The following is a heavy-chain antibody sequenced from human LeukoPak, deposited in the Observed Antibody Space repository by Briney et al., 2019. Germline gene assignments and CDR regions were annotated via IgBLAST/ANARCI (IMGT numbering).Heavy chain of an antibody. V-gene: IGHV4-59*01. CDR1: GDSITSYY. Sequence: SETLSLTCDVSGDSITSYYWSWIRQPPGKGLEWIGYVFYTGSTNYTPSLKSRVIISQDTPKNQVSLRLSSVTAADTAMYYCARSKSAAMFYWYFDLWGRGTLVTVSS. CDR3: ARSKSAAMFYWYFDL. J-gene: IGHJ2*01. D-gene: IGHD2-2*01. CDR2: VFYTGST.